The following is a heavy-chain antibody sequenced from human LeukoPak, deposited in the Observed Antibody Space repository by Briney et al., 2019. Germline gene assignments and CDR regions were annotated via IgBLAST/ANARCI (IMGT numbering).Heavy chain of an antibody. D-gene: IGHD4-17*01. CDR3: AREHDYGDYPYFDY. V-gene: IGHV3-11*01. CDR1: GFTFSDYY. Sequence: GGSLRLSCAASGFTFSDYYMSWIRQAPGKGLEWVSYISSSGSTIYYADSVKGRFTISRDNAKNSLYLQLNSLRAEDTAVYYCAREHDYGDYPYFDYWGQGSLVTVSS. J-gene: IGHJ4*02. CDR2: ISSSGSTI.